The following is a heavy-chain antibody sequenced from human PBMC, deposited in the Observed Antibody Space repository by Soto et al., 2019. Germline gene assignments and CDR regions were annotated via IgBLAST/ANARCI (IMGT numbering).Heavy chain of an antibody. CDR2: ISGAAGST. Sequence: EVQLLESGGGLVQPGGSLRLSCAGSGFTFSSYAMNWVRQAPGKGLAWISGISGAAGSTYTADSVKGRFTISRDNSKNTLYLQMNSLRAEDTAVYYCARSLPLYDATGYYRAPSDHWGQGTLVTVSS. CDR1: GFTFSSYA. D-gene: IGHD3-9*01. J-gene: IGHJ4*02. CDR3: ARSLPLYDATGYYRAPSDH. V-gene: IGHV3-23*01.